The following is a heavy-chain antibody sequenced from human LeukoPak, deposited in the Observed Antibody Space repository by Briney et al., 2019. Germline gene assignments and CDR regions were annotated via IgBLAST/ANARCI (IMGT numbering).Heavy chain of an antibody. Sequence: AASVKVSCKASGGTFSSYAISWVRQAPGQGLEWMGGIIPIFGTANYAQKFQGRVTITADESTSTAYMELSSLRSEDMAVFYCARGGPNSGGWTLDYWGQGTLVSVSS. CDR2: IIPIFGTA. CDR1: GGTFSSYA. J-gene: IGHJ4*02. V-gene: IGHV1-69*13. D-gene: IGHD6-19*01. CDR3: ARGGPNSGGWTLDY.